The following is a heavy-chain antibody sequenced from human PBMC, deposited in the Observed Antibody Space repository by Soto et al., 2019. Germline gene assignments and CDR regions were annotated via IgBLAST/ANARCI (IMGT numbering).Heavy chain of an antibody. V-gene: IGHV3-23*01. CDR3: AKVGPSDTATWLRDYYYYYGMDV. Sequence: QPGGSLRLSCAASVFTFSSYAMSWVRQAPGKGLEWVSAISGSGGSTYYADSVKGRFTISRDNSKNTLYLQMNSLRAEDTAVYYCAKVGPSDTATWLRDYYYYYGMDVWGQGTTVTVSS. CDR1: VFTFSSYA. CDR2: ISGSGGST. J-gene: IGHJ6*02. D-gene: IGHD5-18*01.